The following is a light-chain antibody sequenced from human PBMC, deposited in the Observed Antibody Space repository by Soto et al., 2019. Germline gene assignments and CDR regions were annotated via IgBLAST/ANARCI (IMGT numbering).Light chain of an antibody. CDR3: QSYDSSLSGSWV. J-gene: IGLJ3*02. CDR2: GNS. CDR1: SSNIGAGYD. V-gene: IGLV1-40*01. Sequence: QSVLTQPPSVSGAPGQRVTISCTGSSSNIGAGYDVHWCQQLPGTAPKLLIYGNSNRPSGVPDRFSGSKSGTSASLAITGLQAEDEADYYCQSYDSSLSGSWVFGGGTKVTVL.